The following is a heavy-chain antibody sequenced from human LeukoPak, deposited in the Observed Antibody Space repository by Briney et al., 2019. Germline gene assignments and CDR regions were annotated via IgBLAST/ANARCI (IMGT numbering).Heavy chain of an antibody. Sequence: SETLSLTCTVSGGSINSGSYYWSWIRQPAGKGLEWIGHIYTSGNTNYNPSLKSRVTISVDTSKNQFSLRLTSVTAADTALYFCARESFEEPGTMDHWGQGTLVSVSS. CDR2: IYTSGNT. V-gene: IGHV4-61*09. CDR1: GGSINSGSYY. CDR3: ARESFEEPGTMDH. J-gene: IGHJ4*02. D-gene: IGHD4/OR15-4a*01.